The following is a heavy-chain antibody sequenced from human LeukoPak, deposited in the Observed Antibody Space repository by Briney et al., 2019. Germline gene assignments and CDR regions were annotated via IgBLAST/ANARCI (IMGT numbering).Heavy chain of an antibody. Sequence: GGSLRLSCAASGFTFSSYAMSWVRQAPGKGLEWVSVIYSGGSTYYADSVKGRFTISRDNSKNTLYLQMNSLRAEDTAVYYCAKEGDFWSGYYSDYWGQGTLVTVSS. CDR3: AKEGDFWSGYYSDY. V-gene: IGHV3-23*03. D-gene: IGHD3-3*01. CDR2: IYSGGST. CDR1: GFTFSSYA. J-gene: IGHJ4*02.